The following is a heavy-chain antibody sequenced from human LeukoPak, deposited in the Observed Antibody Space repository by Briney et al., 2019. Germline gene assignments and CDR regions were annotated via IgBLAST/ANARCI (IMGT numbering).Heavy chain of an antibody. CDR3: AVGLWFGEYDFDY. J-gene: IGHJ4*02. CDR2: IKSKTDGGTT. V-gene: IGHV3-15*01. Sequence: GGSLRLTCAASGFTFTNAWMSWVRQAPGKGLEWVGRIKSKTDGGTTDYAAPVKGRFTISRDNAKNSLYLQMNSLRAEDTAVYYCAVGLWFGEYDFDYWGQGTLVTVSS. CDR1: GFTFTNAW. D-gene: IGHD3-10*01.